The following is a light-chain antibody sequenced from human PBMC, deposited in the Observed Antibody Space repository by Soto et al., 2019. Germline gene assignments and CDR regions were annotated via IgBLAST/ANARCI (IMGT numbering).Light chain of an antibody. CDR3: QQYGSSPLWT. CDR2: GAS. J-gene: IGKJ1*01. V-gene: IGKV3-20*01. CDR1: QSVGSSY. Sequence: EIVLTQSPGTLSLSPGQRATLSCRASQSVGSSYLAWYQQKPGQAPRLLIYGASSRATGIPDRFSGSGSGTDFTLTISRLEPEDFAVYYCQQYGSSPLWTFGQRTKVDIK.